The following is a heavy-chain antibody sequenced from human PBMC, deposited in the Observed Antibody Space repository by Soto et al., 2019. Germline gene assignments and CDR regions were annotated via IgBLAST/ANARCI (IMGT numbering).Heavy chain of an antibody. CDR2: IWYDGSNK. CDR1: GFTFSSYG. Sequence: GGSLRLSCAASGFTFSSYGMHWVRQAPGKGLEWVAVIWYDGSNKYYADSVKGRFTISRDNSKNTLYLQMNSLRAEDTAVYYCARDSGLLYYYYYGMDVWGQGTTLTVSS. V-gene: IGHV3-33*01. J-gene: IGHJ6*02. CDR3: ARDSGLLYYYYYGMDV. D-gene: IGHD2-15*01.